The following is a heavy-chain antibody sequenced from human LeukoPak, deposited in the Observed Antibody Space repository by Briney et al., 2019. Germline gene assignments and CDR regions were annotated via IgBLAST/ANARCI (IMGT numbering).Heavy chain of an antibody. D-gene: IGHD3-22*01. CDR1: GGSISSFH. Sequence: SETLSLTCTVSGGSISSFHWNWIRQPPGKGLEWIAYISSSGSTNYNPSLKRRVSISVDPSKNQFSLTLSSVTAADAAVYYCASDRSGFHPYYWGQGTLVTVSS. CDR3: ASDRSGFHPYY. V-gene: IGHV4-59*08. J-gene: IGHJ4*02. CDR2: ISSSGST.